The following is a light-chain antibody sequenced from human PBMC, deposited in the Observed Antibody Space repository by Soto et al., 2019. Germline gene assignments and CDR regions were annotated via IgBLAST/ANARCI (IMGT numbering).Light chain of an antibody. CDR3: QQRSNWPLQIT. CDR1: QSVSSY. CDR2: DAS. J-gene: IGKJ5*01. V-gene: IGKV3-11*01. Sequence: EIVLTQSPATLSLSPGERATLSCRASQSVSSYLAWYQQKPGQAPRLLIYDASNRATGIPARFSGSGSGTDFTLNISSLEPEDFAVYYCQQRSNWPLQITFGQGTRLEI.